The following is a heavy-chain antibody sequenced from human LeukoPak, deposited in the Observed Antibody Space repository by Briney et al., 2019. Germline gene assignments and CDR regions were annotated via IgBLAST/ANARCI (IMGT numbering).Heavy chain of an antibody. CDR1: GLDVSRYY. J-gene: IGHJ4*02. CDR3: MDTAVG. V-gene: IGHV3-53*05. Sequence: PGGSLRLSCAASGLDVSRYYMTWVSQPPGKGLEWVSVIYSDGSTYYADSVKGRFTISRDNSKNTVYLQMNRLRVEDTAVYSCMDTAVGWGQGTLVTVSS. CDR2: IYSDGST. D-gene: IGHD5-18*01.